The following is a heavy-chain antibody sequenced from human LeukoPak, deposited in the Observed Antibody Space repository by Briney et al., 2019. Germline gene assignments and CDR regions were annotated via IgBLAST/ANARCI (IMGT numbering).Heavy chain of an antibody. J-gene: IGHJ3*02. CDR3: ARGMYSGSYEGAFDI. V-gene: IGHV1-24*01. D-gene: IGHD1-26*01. CDR2: FDPEDGET. Sequence: ASVKVSCTVSGYTLTELSMHWVRQAPGKGLEWMGGFDPEDGETIYAQKFQGRVTMTEDTSTDTAYMELSSLRSEDTAVYYCARGMYSGSYEGAFDIWGQGTMVTVSS. CDR1: GYTLTELS.